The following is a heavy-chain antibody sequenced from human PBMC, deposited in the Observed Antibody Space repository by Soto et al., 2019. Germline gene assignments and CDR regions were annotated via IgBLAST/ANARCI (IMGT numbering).Heavy chain of an antibody. CDR1: GDSVSSSSAA. Sequence: SETLSLTCAISGDSVSSSSAAWNWIRQSPSRGLEWLGRTYYRSKWYNDYAVSVKSRITINPDTSKNQFSLQLNSVTPEDTAVYYCARGHIVVVPRGPYNWFDPWGQGTLVTVSS. CDR2: TYYRSKWYN. CDR3: ARGHIVVVPRGPYNWFDP. D-gene: IGHD2-2*01. J-gene: IGHJ5*02. V-gene: IGHV6-1*01.